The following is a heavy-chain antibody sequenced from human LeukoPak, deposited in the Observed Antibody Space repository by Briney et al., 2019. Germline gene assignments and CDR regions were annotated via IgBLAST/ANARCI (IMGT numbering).Heavy chain of an antibody. V-gene: IGHV3-30*18. Sequence: GGSLRLSCAASGFTFSSYGMHWVRQAPGKGLEWVAVISYDGSNKYYADSVKGRFTISRDNSKNTLYLQMNSLRAEDTAVYYCAKTPLIVVVTHAFDIWGQGTMVTVSS. J-gene: IGHJ3*02. CDR2: ISYDGSNK. CDR3: AKTPLIVVVTHAFDI. CDR1: GFTFSSYG. D-gene: IGHD3-22*01.